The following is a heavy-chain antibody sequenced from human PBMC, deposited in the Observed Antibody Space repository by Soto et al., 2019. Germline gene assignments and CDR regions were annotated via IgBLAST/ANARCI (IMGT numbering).Heavy chain of an antibody. CDR3: AREVKYSSGWYPNRAENWFDP. V-gene: IGHV4-34*01. D-gene: IGHD6-19*01. CDR1: GGSFSGYY. J-gene: IGHJ5*02. Sequence: PSETLSLTCAVYGGSFSGYYWSWIRQPPGKGLEWIGEINHSGSTNYNPSLKSRVTISVDTSKNQFSLKLSSVTAADTAVYYCAREVKYSSGWYPNRAENWFDPWGQGTLVTVSS. CDR2: INHSGST.